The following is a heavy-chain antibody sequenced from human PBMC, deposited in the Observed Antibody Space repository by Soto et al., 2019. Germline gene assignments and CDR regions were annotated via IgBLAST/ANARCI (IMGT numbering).Heavy chain of an antibody. J-gene: IGHJ6*02. CDR3: ARDTFEHPRYYYYGMDV. Sequence: QVQLVESGGGVVQPGRSLRLSCAASGFTFSSYGMHWVRQAPGKGLEWVAVIWYDGSNKYYADSVKGRFTISRDNSKNTLYLQMNSLRAEDTAVDYCARDTFEHPRYYYYGMDVWGQGTTVTVSS. CDR1: GFTFSSYG. V-gene: IGHV3-33*01. D-gene: IGHD3-10*01. CDR2: IWYDGSNK.